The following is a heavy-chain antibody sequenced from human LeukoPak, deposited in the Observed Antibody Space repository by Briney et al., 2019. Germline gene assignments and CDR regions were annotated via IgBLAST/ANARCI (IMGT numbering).Heavy chain of an antibody. J-gene: IGHJ5*02. CDR2: IYTSGST. D-gene: IGHD3-10*01. Sequence: SETLSLTCTVSGGSISSYYWSWIRQPAGKGLEWIGRIYTSGSTNYNPSLKSRVTMSVDTSKNQFSLKLSSVTAADTAVYYCARYFYYGSGSYRLYNWFDPWGQGTLVTVSS. CDR3: ARYFYYGSGSYRLYNWFDP. CDR1: GGSISSYY. V-gene: IGHV4-4*07.